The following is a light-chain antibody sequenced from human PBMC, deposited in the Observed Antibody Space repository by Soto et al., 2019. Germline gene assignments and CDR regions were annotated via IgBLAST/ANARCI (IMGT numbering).Light chain of an antibody. J-gene: IGLJ1*01. V-gene: IGLV3-9*01. CDR3: QVWDSSTAYV. CDR1: NVGSKS. Sequence: SYELTQPLSVSVALGQTAGITCGGANVGSKSVHWYQQKPGQAPVMVIYRDSNRPSGVPERFSGSDSGNTATLTISRAQAEDEADFYCQVWDSSTAYVFGTGTKLTVL. CDR2: RDS.